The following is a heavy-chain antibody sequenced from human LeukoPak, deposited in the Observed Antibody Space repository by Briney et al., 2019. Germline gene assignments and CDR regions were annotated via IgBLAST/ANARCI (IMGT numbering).Heavy chain of an antibody. CDR2: ISNSGSTI. CDR3: ARDRDYCSSTTCYTGYYYYMDV. V-gene: IGHV3-11*01. CDR1: GFTFSDYY. D-gene: IGHD2-2*02. Sequence: GGSLRLSCAASGFTFSDYYMSWIRQAPGKGLEWVSHISNSGSTIYYADSVKGRFTISRDNAKNSLYLQMNSLRAEDTAVYYCARDRDYCSSTTCYTGYYYYMDVWGKGTTVTVSS. J-gene: IGHJ6*03.